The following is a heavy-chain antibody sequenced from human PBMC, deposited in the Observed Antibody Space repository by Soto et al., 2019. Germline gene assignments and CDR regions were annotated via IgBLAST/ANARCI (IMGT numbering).Heavy chain of an antibody. V-gene: IGHV4-30-2*01. CDR1: GGSISSGGYS. Sequence: QLQLQESGSGLVKPSQTLSLTCAVSGGSISSGGYSWSWIRQPPGKGLEWIGYIYHSGSTYYNPSLTSRATISVDRSTNQCSLKLSSVTAADTAVYYCAGGIAARPLGYWGQGTLVTVSS. CDR3: AGGIAARPLGY. J-gene: IGHJ4*02. D-gene: IGHD6-6*01. CDR2: IYHSGST.